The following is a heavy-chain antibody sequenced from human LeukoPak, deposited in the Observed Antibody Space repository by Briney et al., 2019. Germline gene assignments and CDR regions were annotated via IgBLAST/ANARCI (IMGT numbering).Heavy chain of an antibody. J-gene: IGHJ4*02. D-gene: IGHD6-19*01. CDR2: ICYSGST. V-gene: IGHV4-59*01. Sequence: SVTLSLTCTVSGGSISSYYWSWIRQPPGKGLEWIGYICYSGSTNYNPSLKSRVTISVDTSKNQFSLKLSSVTAADTAVYYCARSLVDSSGWYNYFDYWGRGTLVTVSS. CDR1: GGSISSYY. CDR3: ARSLVDSSGWYNYFDY.